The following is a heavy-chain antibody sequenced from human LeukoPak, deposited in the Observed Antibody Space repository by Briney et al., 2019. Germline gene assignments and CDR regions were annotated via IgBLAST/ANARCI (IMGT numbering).Heavy chain of an antibody. V-gene: IGHV4-59*12. Sequence: SETLSLTCTVSGGSISSYYLSWIRQPPGKGLEWIGYIYYSGSTNYNPSLKSRVTISVDTSKNQFSLKLSSVTAADTAVYYCARASSGWLQLHYYFDYWGQGTLVTVSS. CDR2: IYYSGST. CDR1: GGSISSYY. J-gene: IGHJ4*02. CDR3: ARASSGWLQLHYYFDY. D-gene: IGHD5-24*01.